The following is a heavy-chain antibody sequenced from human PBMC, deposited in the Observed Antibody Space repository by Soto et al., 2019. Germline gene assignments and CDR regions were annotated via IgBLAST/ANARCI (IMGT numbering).Heavy chain of an antibody. CDR2: ISWNSGSI. D-gene: IGHD6-13*01. V-gene: IGHV3-9*01. CDR3: AKDIGIAADDAFDI. CDR1: GFTFDDYA. Sequence: EVQLVESGGGLVQPGRSLRLSCAASGFTFDDYAMHWVRQAPGKGLEWVSGISWNSGSIGYADSVKGRFTISRDNAKNSLYLQMNSLRAEDTALYYRAKDIGIAADDAFDIWGQGTMVTVSS. J-gene: IGHJ3*02.